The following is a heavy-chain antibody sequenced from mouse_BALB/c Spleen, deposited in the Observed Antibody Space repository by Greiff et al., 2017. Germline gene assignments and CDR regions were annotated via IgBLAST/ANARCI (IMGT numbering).Heavy chain of an antibody. CDR1: GFSLSSYD. CDR3: ARHGLYG. J-gene: IGHJ4*01. V-gene: IGHV5-12-1*01. CDR2: ISSGGGST. Sequence: EVKVVESGGGLVKPGGSLKLSCAASGFSLSSYDMSWVRQTPVKWLEWVAYISSGGGSTYYPDTVKGRFTISRDNAKNTLYLQMSSLKSEDTAMYYCARHGLYGWGQGTSVTVTS. D-gene: IGHD1-1*01.